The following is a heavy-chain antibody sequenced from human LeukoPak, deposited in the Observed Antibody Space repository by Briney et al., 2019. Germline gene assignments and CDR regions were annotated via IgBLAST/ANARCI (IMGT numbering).Heavy chain of an antibody. Sequence: SETLSLTCTVSGYSISSGYYWGWIRQPPGKGLEWIGSIYHSGSTYYNPSLKSRVTISVDTSKNQFSLKLSSVTAADTAVYYFARDRPSDYYYGSGSYFDLWGRGTLVTVSS. D-gene: IGHD3-10*01. CDR2: IYHSGST. CDR3: ARDRPSDYYYGSGSYFDL. V-gene: IGHV4-38-2*02. J-gene: IGHJ2*01. CDR1: GYSISSGYY.